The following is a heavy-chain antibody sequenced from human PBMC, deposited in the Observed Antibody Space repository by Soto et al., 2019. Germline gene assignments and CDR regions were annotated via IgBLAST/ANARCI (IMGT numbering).Heavy chain of an antibody. CDR1: GYMFDRYG. CDR2: ISSYNGNT. D-gene: IGHD2-15*01. J-gene: IGHJ4*02. V-gene: IGHV1-18*01. CDR3: ARVDGGEPIDY. Sequence: QVQLVQSGAEVKKPGASVKVSCKASGYMFDRYGISWVRQAPGQSPEWMGWISSYNGNTMYAQTFRDRFTMTTDTSTSTGYMELRSLRIDDTAVYYCARVDGGEPIDYWGQGTLVVVSS.